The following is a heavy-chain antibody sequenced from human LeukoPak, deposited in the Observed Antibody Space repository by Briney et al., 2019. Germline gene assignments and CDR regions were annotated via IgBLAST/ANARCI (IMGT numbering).Heavy chain of an antibody. CDR3: ARESGGAPFDY. CDR2: ISSSSSTI. CDR1: GFTFSSYS. V-gene: IGHV3-48*01. J-gene: IGHJ4*02. Sequence: HSGGSLRLSCAASGFTFSSYSMNWVRQAPGKGLEWVSYISSSSSTIYYADSVKGRFTISRDNAKNSLYLQMNSLRAEDTAVYYCARESGGAPFDYWGQGTLATVSS. D-gene: IGHD3-16*01.